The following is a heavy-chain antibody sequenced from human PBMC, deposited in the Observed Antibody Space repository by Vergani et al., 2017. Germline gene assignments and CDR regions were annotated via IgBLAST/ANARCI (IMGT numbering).Heavy chain of an antibody. CDR1: GGSISSYY. CDR3: ARRRYSSSWYGYYYYYMDV. V-gene: IGHV4-59*01. Sequence: QVQLQESGPGLVKPSETLSLTCTVSGGSISSYYWSWIRQPPGKGLEWIGYIYYSGSTNYNPSLKSRVTISVDTSKNQFSLKLSSVTAADTAVYYCARRRYSSSWYGYYYYYMDVWGKGTTVTVS. D-gene: IGHD6-13*01. CDR2: IYYSGST. J-gene: IGHJ6*03.